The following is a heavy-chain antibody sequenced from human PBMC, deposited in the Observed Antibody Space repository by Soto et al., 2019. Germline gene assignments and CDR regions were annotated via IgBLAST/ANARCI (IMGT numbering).Heavy chain of an antibody. J-gene: IGHJ4*02. CDR2: IYSGGSA. V-gene: IGHV3-53*01. Sequence: GGSLRLSCAASGFTVSSNYMSWVRQAPGKGLEWVSVIYSGGSAYYADSVKGRFTISRDNSKNTLYLQMNSLRAEDTAVCYCARETPCSGGSCPPFDYWGQGTLVTVSS. D-gene: IGHD2-15*01. CDR3: ARETPCSGGSCPPFDY. CDR1: GFTVSSNY.